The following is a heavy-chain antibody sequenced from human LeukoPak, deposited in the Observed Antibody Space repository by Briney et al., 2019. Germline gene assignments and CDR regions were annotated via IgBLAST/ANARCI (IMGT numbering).Heavy chain of an antibody. D-gene: IGHD5-18*01. V-gene: IGHV3-21*01. CDR3: ARVGGIQRYGFFDY. Sequence: PGGSLRLSCEASGFTFSSYSMNWVRQAPGKGLEWVSSISSSSSYIYYADSVKGRFTISRDNAKNSLYLQMNSLRAEDTAVYYCARVGGIQRYGFFDYWGQGTLVTVSS. CDR2: ISSSSSYI. J-gene: IGHJ4*02. CDR1: GFTFSSYS.